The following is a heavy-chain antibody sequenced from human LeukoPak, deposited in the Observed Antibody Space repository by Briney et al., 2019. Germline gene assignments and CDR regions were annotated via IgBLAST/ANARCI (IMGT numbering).Heavy chain of an antibody. J-gene: IGHJ4*02. Sequence: SETLSLICTVSGGSISRSGYYWTWIRQSPGKGLEWLGNIYSSGNPYYSPSLKTRITISLDTSKNQFSLKLSSVTAADTAVYYCAARRSGYEAIFDYWGQGTLVTVSS. V-gene: IGHV4-39*07. CDR2: IYSSGNP. CDR3: AARRSGYEAIFDY. CDR1: GGSISRSGYY. D-gene: IGHD5-12*01.